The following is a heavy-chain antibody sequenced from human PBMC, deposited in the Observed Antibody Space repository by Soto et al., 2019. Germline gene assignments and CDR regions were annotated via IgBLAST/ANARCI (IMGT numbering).Heavy chain of an antibody. CDR1: GFTFDDYA. CDR3: GRASDSSGYYVARFDS. V-gene: IGHV3-9*01. Sequence: PGASLRLSCTASGFTFDDYAMHWVRQAPGKGLEWVSGISWNSGSIGYADSVKGRFTISRDNDKNSLYLQMNSLRAEDTALYYCGRASDSSGYYVARFDSWGQGTLVTVYS. CDR2: ISWNSGSI. D-gene: IGHD3-22*01. J-gene: IGHJ4*02.